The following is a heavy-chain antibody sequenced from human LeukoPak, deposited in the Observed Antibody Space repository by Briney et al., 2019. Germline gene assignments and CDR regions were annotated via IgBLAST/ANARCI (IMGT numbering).Heavy chain of an antibody. Sequence: GGSLRLSCAASGFTVSSNYMSWVRQAPGKGLEWVANIKQDGSEKYYVDSVKGRFTISRDNSKNTLYLQMNSLRAEDTAVYYCAKDRSWNARDAFDIWGQGTMVTVSS. CDR1: GFTVSSNY. J-gene: IGHJ3*02. D-gene: IGHD1-1*01. CDR3: AKDRSWNARDAFDI. V-gene: IGHV3-7*01. CDR2: IKQDGSEK.